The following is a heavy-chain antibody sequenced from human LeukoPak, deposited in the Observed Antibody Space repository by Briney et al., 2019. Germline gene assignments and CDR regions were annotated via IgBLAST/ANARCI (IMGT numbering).Heavy chain of an antibody. J-gene: IGHJ4*02. D-gene: IGHD5-12*01. V-gene: IGHV4-59*01. Sequence: SETLSLTCTVSGGSISSYYWSWIRQPPGQGLEWIGYIYYSGSTNYNPSLKSRVTLSVDTSKRQFSLKLSSVTAADTAVYYCARVGYSGYWYYFDNWGQGTLVTVSS. CDR2: IYYSGST. CDR3: ARVGYSGYWYYFDN. CDR1: GGSISSYY.